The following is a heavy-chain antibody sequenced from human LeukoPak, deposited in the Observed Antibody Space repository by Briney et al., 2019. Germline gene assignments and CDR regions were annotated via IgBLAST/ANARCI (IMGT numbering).Heavy chain of an antibody. CDR2: INPNSGGT. CDR3: ARELVEKAAALPEYYYYYMDV. CDR1: GYTFTGYY. Sequence: ASVKVSCKASGYTFTGYYMHWVRQAPGQGLEWMGWINPNSGGTNYAQKFQGRATMTRDTSISTAYMELSRLRSDDTAVYYCARELVEKAAALPEYYYYYMDVWGKGTTVTISS. D-gene: IGHD6-13*01. V-gene: IGHV1-2*02. J-gene: IGHJ6*03.